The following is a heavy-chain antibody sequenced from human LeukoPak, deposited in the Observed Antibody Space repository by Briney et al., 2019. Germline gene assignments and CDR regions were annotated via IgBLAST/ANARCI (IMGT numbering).Heavy chain of an antibody. J-gene: IGHJ4*02. V-gene: IGHV3-7*01. CDR2: IKQDGSDK. Sequence: GGSLRLSCAASGFTFSKYWMSWVRQAPGKGLEWVAYIKQDGSDKNYVDSVKGRFSIFRGNANNSLYLQMNSLRTEDAAGYYCARDTSGPEYWGQGTLVTVSS. CDR1: GFTFSKYW. D-gene: IGHD2-2*01. CDR3: ARDTSGPEY.